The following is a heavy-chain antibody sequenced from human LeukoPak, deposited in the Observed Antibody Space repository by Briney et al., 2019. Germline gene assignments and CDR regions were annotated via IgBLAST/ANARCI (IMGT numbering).Heavy chain of an antibody. V-gene: IGHV4-39*01. CDR3: ARRRTMFRYFDGEFDY. Sequence: SETLSLTCTVSGGSISSSSYYWGWIRQPPGKGLEWMGSIYYSGSTNNNPSLKSRVTISVDTSKNQFSLKLSSVTAADTAVYYCARRRTMFRYFDGEFDYWGQGTLVTVSS. D-gene: IGHD3-9*01. J-gene: IGHJ4*02. CDR2: IYYSGST. CDR1: GGSISSSSYY.